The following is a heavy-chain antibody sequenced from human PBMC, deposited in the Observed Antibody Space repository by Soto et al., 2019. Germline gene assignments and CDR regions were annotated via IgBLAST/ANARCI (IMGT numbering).Heavy chain of an antibody. CDR1: GFTFSSYG. CDR3: ARDEVAGLEYFQH. CDR2: IWYDGSNK. Sequence: QVQLVESGGGVVQPGRSLRLSCAASGFTFSSYGMHWVRQAPGKGLEWVAVIWYDGSNKYYADSVKGRFTISRDNSKNTLYLQMNSLRAEDTAVYYCARDEVAGLEYFQHGGQGTLVTVSS. V-gene: IGHV3-33*01. D-gene: IGHD6-19*01. J-gene: IGHJ1*01.